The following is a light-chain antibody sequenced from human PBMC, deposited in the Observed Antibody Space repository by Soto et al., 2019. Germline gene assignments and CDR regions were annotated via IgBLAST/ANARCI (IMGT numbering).Light chain of an antibody. CDR1: QSVSSY. Sequence: VLTESPATLSLSRGKRATLSCRASQSVSSYLAWYQHKPGQAPRLLIYDASNRATGIPDRFSGSGSGTDFTLTISRLEPEDFAVYYCQQYGSSPRTFGQGTKVDIK. V-gene: IGKV3-20*01. CDR2: DAS. CDR3: QQYGSSPRT. J-gene: IGKJ1*01.